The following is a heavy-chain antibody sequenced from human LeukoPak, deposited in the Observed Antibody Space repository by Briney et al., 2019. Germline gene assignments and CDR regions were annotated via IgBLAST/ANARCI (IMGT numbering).Heavy chain of an antibody. CDR3: ARDPDCSSTSCYTGGWFDP. D-gene: IGHD2-2*02. Sequence: GASVKVSCKASGYTFTSYGISWVRQAPGQGLEWMGWISAYNGNTNYAQKLQGRVTMTTDTSASTAYMELRSLRSDDTAVYYCARDPDCSSTSCYTGGWFDPWGQGTLVTVSS. V-gene: IGHV1-18*01. CDR1: GYTFTSYG. J-gene: IGHJ5*02. CDR2: ISAYNGNT.